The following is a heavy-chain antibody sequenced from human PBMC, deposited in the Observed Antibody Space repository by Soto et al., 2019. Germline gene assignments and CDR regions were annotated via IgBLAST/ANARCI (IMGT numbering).Heavy chain of an antibody. Sequence: PSESLSLTCTLSGGSISSSSYYWRWMRQHPGMGLEWNGKIYHSGNTNYSPSIKSRVTISVDTSKNQFSLKVTYVTAAVTAVYYSVGGRVRLVGFDYWGQGTLVTVSP. D-gene: IGHD1-26*01. CDR2: IYHSGNT. J-gene: IGHJ4*02. CDR3: VGGRVRLVGFDY. CDR1: GGSISSSSYY. V-gene: IGHV4-39*01.